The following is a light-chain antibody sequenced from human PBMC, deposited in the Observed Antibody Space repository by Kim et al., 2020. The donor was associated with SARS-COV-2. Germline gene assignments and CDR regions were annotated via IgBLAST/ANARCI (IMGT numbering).Light chain of an antibody. Sequence: TLSLSPGDSATLSCRTSQSVSSSYLAWYHQKPGQAPRLLIYGASSRATGIPDRFSGSGSGTNFTLTISRLEPEDFAVYFCQQYGSSFGQGTKLEI. CDR3: QQYGSS. V-gene: IGKV3-20*01. J-gene: IGKJ2*01. CDR1: QSVSSSY. CDR2: GAS.